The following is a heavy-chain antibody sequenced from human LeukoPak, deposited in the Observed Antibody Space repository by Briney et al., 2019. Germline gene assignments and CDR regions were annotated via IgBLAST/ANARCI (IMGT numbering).Heavy chain of an antibody. D-gene: IGHD1-14*01. CDR1: GGTFSSYT. Sequence: ASVKVSCKASGGTFSSYTISWVRQAPGQGLEWMGRIIPILGIANYAQKFQGRVTITADKSTSTAYMGLSSLRSEDTAVYYCARVAEPGLFDYWGQGTPVTVSS. CDR2: IIPILGIA. J-gene: IGHJ4*02. CDR3: ARVAEPGLFDY. V-gene: IGHV1-69*02.